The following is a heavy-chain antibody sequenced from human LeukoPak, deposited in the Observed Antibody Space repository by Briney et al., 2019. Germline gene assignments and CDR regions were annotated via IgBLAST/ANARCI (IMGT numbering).Heavy chain of an antibody. CDR2: IYYSGST. V-gene: IGHV4-39*07. D-gene: IGHD6-19*01. CDR3: ARDLNSGWYYYYYYGMDV. J-gene: IGHJ6*02. CDR1: GDSISSSSYY. Sequence: PSETLSLTCTVSGDSISSSSYYWGWIRQPPGKGLEWVGSIYYSGSTYYNPSLRSRVTILVDTSKNQFSLKLSSVTAADTAVYYCARDLNSGWYYYYYYGMDVWGQGTTVTVSS.